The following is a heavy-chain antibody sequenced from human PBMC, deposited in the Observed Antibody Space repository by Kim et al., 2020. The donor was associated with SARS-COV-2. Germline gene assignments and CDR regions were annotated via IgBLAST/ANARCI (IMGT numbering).Heavy chain of an antibody. CDR1: GFTFSSYA. D-gene: IGHD3-10*01. J-gene: IGHJ5*02. V-gene: IGHV3-30*04. CDR2: ISYDGSNK. Sequence: GGSLRLSCAASGFTFSSYAMHWVRQAPGKGLEWVAVISYDGSNKYYADSVKGRFTISRDNSKNTLYLQMSSLRAEDTAVYYCARDRGAGYTNNWFDPWGQGTLVTVSS. CDR3: ARDRGAGYTNNWFDP.